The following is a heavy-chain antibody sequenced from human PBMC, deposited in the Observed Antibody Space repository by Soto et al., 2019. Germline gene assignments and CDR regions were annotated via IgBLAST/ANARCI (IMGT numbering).Heavy chain of an antibody. D-gene: IGHD6-19*01. V-gene: IGHV3-30*18. Sequence: GGSLRLSCAASGFTFSSYGMHWVRQAPGKGLEWVAVISYDGSNKYYADSVKGRFTISRDNSKNTLYLQMNSLRAEDTAVYYCAKDRGEQWLVPRWYFDYWGQGTLVTVSS. CDR3: AKDRGEQWLVPRWYFDY. J-gene: IGHJ4*02. CDR1: GFTFSSYG. CDR2: ISYDGSNK.